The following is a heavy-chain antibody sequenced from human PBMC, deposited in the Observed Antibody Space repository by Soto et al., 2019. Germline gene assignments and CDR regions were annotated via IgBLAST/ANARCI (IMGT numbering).Heavy chain of an antibody. D-gene: IGHD3-22*01. CDR2: IMPFFGSG. J-gene: IGHJ4*02. CDR1: RGTFTNYA. CDR3: ARDRAGYYSHFVY. Sequence: SVKVSCKXLRGTFTNYAFSWVRQAPGQGLEWMGGIMPFFGSGNYAQKFQGRINITADESTSSVYLELTSLRSEDTAVYYCARDRAGYYSHFVYWGQGTLVTVSS. V-gene: IGHV1-69*13.